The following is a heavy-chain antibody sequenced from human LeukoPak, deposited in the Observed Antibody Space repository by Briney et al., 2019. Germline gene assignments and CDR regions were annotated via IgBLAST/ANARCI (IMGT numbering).Heavy chain of an antibody. CDR3: ARGYEYDILTVYYYNAMDV. Sequence: PGGSLRLSCAASGFTFSDYYMSWIRQAPGKGLEWVSYISSSGSTIYYADSVKGRFTISRDNAKNSLSLQMNSLRAEDTAVYYCARGYEYDILTVYYYNAMDVWGQGATVTVSS. CDR1: GFTFSDYY. J-gene: IGHJ6*02. CDR2: ISSSGSTI. V-gene: IGHV3-11*01. D-gene: IGHD3-9*01.